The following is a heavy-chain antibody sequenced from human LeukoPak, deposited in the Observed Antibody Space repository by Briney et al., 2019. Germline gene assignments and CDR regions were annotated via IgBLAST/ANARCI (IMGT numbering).Heavy chain of an antibody. CDR2: IYYSGST. J-gene: IGHJ4*02. D-gene: IGHD3-22*01. Sequence: SETLSLTCTVSGGPISSSSYYWGWIRQPPGKGLEWIGSIYYSGSTYYNPSLKSRVTISVDTSRNQFSLKLSSVTAADTAVYYCARRGLSDYDSSGYYFYYFDYWGQGTLVTVSS. V-gene: IGHV4-39*01. CDR1: GGPISSSSYY. CDR3: ARRGLSDYDSSGYYFYYFDY.